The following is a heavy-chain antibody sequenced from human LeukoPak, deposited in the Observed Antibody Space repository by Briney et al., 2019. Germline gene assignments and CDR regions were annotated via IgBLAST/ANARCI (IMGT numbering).Heavy chain of an antibody. J-gene: IGHJ4*02. CDR2: LNPSGTT. CDR1: GGSISNNNYY. V-gene: IGHV4-61*02. Sequence: SETLSLTCTVSGGSISNNNYYWTWIRQPAGKGLEWIGRLNPSGTTNYNSSLESRGTISADTPETQFSLKLSSLTAADTAVYYCARGRPYGDYFDYWGQGALVTVSS. D-gene: IGHD4-17*01. CDR3: ARGRPYGDYFDY.